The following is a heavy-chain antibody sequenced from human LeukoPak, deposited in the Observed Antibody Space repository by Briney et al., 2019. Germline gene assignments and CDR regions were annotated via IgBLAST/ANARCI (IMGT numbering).Heavy chain of an antibody. CDR2: INHSGST. Sequence: TSETLSLTCAVYGGSFSGYYWSWIRQPPGKGLEWIGEINHSGSTNYNPSLKSRVTISVDTSKNQFSLKLSSVTAADTAVYYCARGTTSKYWYFDLWGRGTLVTVSS. J-gene: IGHJ2*01. CDR3: ARGTTSKYWYFDL. D-gene: IGHD4-17*01. V-gene: IGHV4-34*01. CDR1: GGSFSGYY.